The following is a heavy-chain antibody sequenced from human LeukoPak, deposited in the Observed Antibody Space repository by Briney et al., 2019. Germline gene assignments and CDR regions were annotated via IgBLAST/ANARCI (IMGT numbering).Heavy chain of an antibody. J-gene: IGHJ6*02. CDR2: INHSGST. V-gene: IGHV4-34*01. CDR1: GGSFSGYY. D-gene: IGHD2-2*01. Sequence: SETLSLTCAVYGGSFSGYYWSCIRQSPGKGLEWIGEINHSGSTNYNPSLKSRVTISVDTSKNQFSLKLSSVTAADTAVYYCARRGPYQLPPYYYYGMDVWGQGPTVTVSS. CDR3: ARRGPYQLPPYYYYGMDV.